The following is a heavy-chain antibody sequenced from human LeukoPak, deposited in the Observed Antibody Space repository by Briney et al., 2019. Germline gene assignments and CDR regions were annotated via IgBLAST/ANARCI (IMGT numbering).Heavy chain of an antibody. V-gene: IGHV3-7*01. CDR3: AREGASTISHAFDV. J-gene: IGHJ3*01. D-gene: IGHD3-16*01. CDR1: GFPFSTFW. CDR2: IIQDGSER. Sequence: GGSLRLSCAASGFPFSTFWMTWVRQAPGKGLEWVANIIQDGSERYYVGSVKGRFTISRDNAKNSLYLQMNSLRAEDTAVYYCAREGASTISHAFDVWGQGAMVTVSS.